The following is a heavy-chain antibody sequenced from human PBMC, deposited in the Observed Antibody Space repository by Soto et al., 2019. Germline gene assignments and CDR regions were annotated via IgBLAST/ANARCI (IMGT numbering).Heavy chain of an antibody. CDR3: ARVAVGAYWFDP. CDR1: GFTFSNYW. D-gene: IGHD1-26*01. J-gene: IGHJ5*02. V-gene: IGHV3-74*01. CDR2: INMDGTTT. Sequence: EVQLVESGGGLVQPGGSLRLSCAASGFTFSNYWMHWIRQAPGEGLVWVSHINMDGTTTNYADSVEGRFTISRDNARNTLWLQMNSLRADDTAVYYCARVAVGAYWFDPWGQETLVTVSS.